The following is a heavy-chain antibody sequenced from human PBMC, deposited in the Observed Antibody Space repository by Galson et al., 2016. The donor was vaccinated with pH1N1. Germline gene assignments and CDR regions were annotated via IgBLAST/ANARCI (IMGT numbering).Heavy chain of an antibody. CDR2: IKTSGST. CDR1: DDSISSYY. Sequence: ETLSLTCSVSDDSISSYYWSWIRQPPGKGLEWIGYIKTSGSTYYKPSLKSRVSISVDTSKKEFFLKLTSVTAADTAIYYCAAISSSWYTHFDSWGQGTLVTVSS. V-gene: IGHV4-4*09. D-gene: IGHD6-13*01. J-gene: IGHJ4*02. CDR3: AAISSSWYTHFDS.